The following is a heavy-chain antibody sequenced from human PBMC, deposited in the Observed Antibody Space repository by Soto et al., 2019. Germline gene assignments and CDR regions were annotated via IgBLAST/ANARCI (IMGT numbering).Heavy chain of an antibody. D-gene: IGHD2-21*01. Sequence: LRLSCTGSGFTFSNYVINWVRRAPGKGLEWVSIIKAEGIHTNYAESVRGRFTISRDNSRNTVYLQMNNLRAEDTAIYYCARPFPTSGDRPYYGLDVWGQGTPVTVSS. V-gene: IGHV3-23*01. CDR3: ARPFPTSGDRPYYGLDV. CDR1: GFTFSNYV. J-gene: IGHJ6*02. CDR2: IKAEGIHT.